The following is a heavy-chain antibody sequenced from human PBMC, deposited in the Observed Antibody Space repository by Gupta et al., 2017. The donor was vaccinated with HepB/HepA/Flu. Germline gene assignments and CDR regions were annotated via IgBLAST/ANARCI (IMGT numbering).Heavy chain of an antibody. D-gene: IGHD3-3*02. J-gene: IGHJ6*03. V-gene: IGHV3-23*01. CDR1: GFAFGFTA. CDR3: AKDLHFWSAMDV. Sequence: EVRLLESGGGLVQPGGSLRLSCAASGFAFGFTAMSWVRQAPGKGLEWVSGIGTDLRTHYADSVKGRFTISRVNSKNTVYLKMNSLRAEDTAVYYCAKDLHFWSAMDVWGKGTTVTVSS. CDR2: IGTDLRT.